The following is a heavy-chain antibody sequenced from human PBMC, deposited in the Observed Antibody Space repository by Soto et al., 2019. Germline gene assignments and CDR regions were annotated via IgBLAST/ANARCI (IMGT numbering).Heavy chain of an antibody. J-gene: IGHJ4*01. CDR2: VYTATGST. CDR1: GYSLSTHS. V-gene: IGHV1-3*04. CDR3: ARDFHWGSDY. D-gene: IGHD7-27*01. Sequence: ASVKVSCKASGYSLSTHSMHWVRQAPGQSLEWMGWVYTATGSTKYSQNFQGRITITWDTSASTVYMELSSLRSGDTAVYFCARDFHWGSDYWG.